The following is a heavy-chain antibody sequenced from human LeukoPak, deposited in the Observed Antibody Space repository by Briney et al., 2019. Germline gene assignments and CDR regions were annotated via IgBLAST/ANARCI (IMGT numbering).Heavy chain of an antibody. CDR3: ARLHSSSWYLEYNWFDP. D-gene: IGHD6-13*01. J-gene: IGHJ5*02. Sequence: SETLSLTCTVSGGSISSYYWSWIRQPPGKGLEWIGYIYYSGSTNYNPSLKSRVTISVDTSKNQFSLKLSSVTAADTAVYYCARLHSSSWYLEYNWFDPWGQGTLVTVSS. CDR1: GGSISSYY. CDR2: IYYSGST. V-gene: IGHV4-59*12.